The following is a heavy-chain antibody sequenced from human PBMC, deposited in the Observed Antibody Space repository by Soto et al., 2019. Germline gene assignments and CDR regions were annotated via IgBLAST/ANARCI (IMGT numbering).Heavy chain of an antibody. J-gene: IGHJ6*02. Sequence: GGSLRLSCAASGFTFSSYAMSWVRQAPGKGLEWVSAITGSDGRTYYADSVKGRFTISRDNSKNTLYLQMNGLRAEDTAVYSCAKDYSNPYKYYGMDVWGQGTTVTVSS. CDR2: ITGSDGRT. CDR3: AKDYSNPYKYYGMDV. D-gene: IGHD4-4*01. CDR1: GFTFSSYA. V-gene: IGHV3-23*01.